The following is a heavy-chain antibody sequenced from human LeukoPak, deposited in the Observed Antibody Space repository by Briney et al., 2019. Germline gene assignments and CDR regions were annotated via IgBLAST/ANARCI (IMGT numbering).Heavy chain of an antibody. V-gene: IGHV3-23*01. Sequence: GGSLRLSCVASGFTFSSYAMSWVRQAPGKGLEWVSTITGSGGSTYYADSVKGRFTISRDNSRNTLYLQMNSLRDEDTAVYYCARAILTGYYVFDIWGQGTMVTVSS. CDR3: ARAILTGYYVFDI. J-gene: IGHJ3*02. CDR2: ITGSGGST. D-gene: IGHD3-9*01. CDR1: GFTFSSYA.